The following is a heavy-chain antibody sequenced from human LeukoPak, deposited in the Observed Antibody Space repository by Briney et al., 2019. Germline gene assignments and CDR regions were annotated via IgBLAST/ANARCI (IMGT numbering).Heavy chain of an antibody. CDR2: ISWNIRSI. CDR3: AKQYCSRITCYEYYFDS. V-gene: IGHV3-9*03. J-gene: IGHJ4*02. D-gene: IGHD2-2*01. CDR1: GFAFDDYA. Sequence: QSGGSLRLSCATSGFAFDDYAMHWVRQAPGRGLEWVSRISWNIRSIGYADSVKGRFTISRDNAKNSLYLQMNSLRPEDMAFYYCAKQYCSRITCYEYYFDSWGQGTLVTVSS.